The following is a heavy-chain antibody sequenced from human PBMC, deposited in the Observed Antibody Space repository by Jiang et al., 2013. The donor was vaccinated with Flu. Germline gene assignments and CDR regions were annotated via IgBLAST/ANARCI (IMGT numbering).Heavy chain of an antibody. J-gene: IGHJ5*02. CDR2: TYYRPQWYN. CDR1: GDSVSSSSAA. V-gene: IGHV6-1*01. D-gene: IGHD6-19*01. Sequence: QTLSLTCAISGDSVSSSSAAWNWIRQSPSRGLEWLGRTYYRPQWYNDYAPSVIGRITINADTSKSQFSLHLNSVTPEDTAVYYCARATVTYRYRSGWSHYTWFDPWGQGTRVTVSS. CDR3: ARATVTYRYRSGWSHYTWFDP.